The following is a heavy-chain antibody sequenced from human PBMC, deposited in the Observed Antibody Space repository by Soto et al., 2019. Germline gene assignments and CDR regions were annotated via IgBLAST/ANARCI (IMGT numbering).Heavy chain of an antibody. Sequence: PSETLSLTCTVSGGSISSYYWSWIRQPPWKGLEWIGYIYYSGSTNYNPSLKSRVTISVDTSKNQFSLKLSSVTAADTAVYYCARHYCSGGSCYPDAFDIWGQGTMVTVSS. CDR1: GGSISSYY. J-gene: IGHJ3*02. CDR2: IYYSGST. CDR3: ARHYCSGGSCYPDAFDI. V-gene: IGHV4-59*08. D-gene: IGHD2-15*01.